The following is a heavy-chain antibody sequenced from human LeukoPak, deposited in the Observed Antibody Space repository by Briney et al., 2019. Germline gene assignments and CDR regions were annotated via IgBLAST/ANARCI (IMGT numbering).Heavy chain of an antibody. CDR2: ISYDGSNK. CDR3: ARDRAVHSYGPADY. Sequence: GRSLRLSCAAAGFTFSSYAMHWVRQAPGKGRERVAVISYDGSNKYYADSVKGRFTISRDRSKNTLYLQMNSLRAEDTAVYYCARDRAVHSYGPADYWGQGTLVTVSS. D-gene: IGHD5-18*01. CDR1: GFTFSSYA. J-gene: IGHJ4*02. V-gene: IGHV3-30-3*01.